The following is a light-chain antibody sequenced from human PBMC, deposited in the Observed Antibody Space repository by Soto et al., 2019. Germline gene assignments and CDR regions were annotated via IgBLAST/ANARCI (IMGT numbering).Light chain of an antibody. CDR3: QQFDDSVT. Sequence: ETVLTQTPGTLSLSPGERHTLSCRASHSVSRTYLAWYQQKPGXAPXXLIYGTSDRATGTPDRFSGSGSGTDFTLTISRLEPEDYAVYYCQQFDDSVTFGQGTRLDIK. CDR1: HSVSRTY. J-gene: IGKJ5*01. V-gene: IGKV3-20*01. CDR2: GTS.